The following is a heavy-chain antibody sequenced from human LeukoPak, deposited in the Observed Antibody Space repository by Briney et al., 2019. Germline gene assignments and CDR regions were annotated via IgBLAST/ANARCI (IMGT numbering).Heavy chain of an antibody. V-gene: IGHV1-18*01. Sequence: GASVKVSCKTSGYSENFYGITWVRQVAGQGLEWMGWISAQHGQTEYAPNSQDRVTMTTDTYTNTAYMELRSLRSDDTAVYYCARVWVTLNGYSGYDYWGQGTLVTVSS. J-gene: IGHJ4*02. CDR1: GYSENFYG. CDR3: ARVWVTLNGYSGYDY. D-gene: IGHD5-12*01. CDR2: ISAQHGQT.